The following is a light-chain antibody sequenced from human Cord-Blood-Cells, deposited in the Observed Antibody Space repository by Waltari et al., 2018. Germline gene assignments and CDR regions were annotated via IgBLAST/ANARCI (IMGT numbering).Light chain of an antibody. CDR1: KSGDKY. J-gene: IGLJ3*02. CDR3: QAWDSSTAWV. CDR2: QES. Sequence: SYELTQPPSVSVSPGQTASITCSGDKSGDKYACCYQQKPGHSPLLFIYQESKRPSGIPERFSGSNSGNTATLTISGTQAMDEADYYCQAWDSSTAWVFGGGTKLTVL. V-gene: IGLV3-1*01.